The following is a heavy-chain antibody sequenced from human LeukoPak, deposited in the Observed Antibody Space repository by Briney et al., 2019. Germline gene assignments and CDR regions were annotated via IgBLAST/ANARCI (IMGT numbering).Heavy chain of an antibody. V-gene: IGHV4-30-4*01. CDR1: GGSISSGDYY. J-gene: IGHJ6*02. CDR3: ARTEYDYNNYAYYYGMDV. D-gene: IGHD4-4*01. CDR2: IYYSGST. Sequence: SQTLSLTCTVSGGSISSGDYYWSWIRQPPGKGLEWIGYIYYSGSTNYNPSLKSRVTISVDTSKNQFSLKLNSVTDTDTAMYYCARTEYDYNNYAYYYGMDVWGQGTTVTVSS.